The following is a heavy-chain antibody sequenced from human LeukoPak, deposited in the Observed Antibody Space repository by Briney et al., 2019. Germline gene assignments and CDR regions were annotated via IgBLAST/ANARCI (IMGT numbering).Heavy chain of an antibody. Sequence: GGSLRLSCAASGLTFSSYGMHWVRQAPGKGLEWVAFIRYDGSDKYYADSVKGRFTISRDNSKNTLYLQMNSLRAEDTAVYYCAKVVGWYEDYYGMDVWGQGTTVTVSS. J-gene: IGHJ6*02. CDR1: GLTFSSYG. CDR3: AKVVGWYEDYYGMDV. V-gene: IGHV3-30*02. CDR2: IRYDGSDK. D-gene: IGHD6-19*01.